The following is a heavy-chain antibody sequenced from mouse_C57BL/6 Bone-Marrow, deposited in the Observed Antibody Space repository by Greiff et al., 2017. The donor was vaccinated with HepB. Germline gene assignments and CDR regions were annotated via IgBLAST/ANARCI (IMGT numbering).Heavy chain of an antibody. Sequence: VQGVESGAELAKPWASVKLSCKASGYTFTSYWMHWVKQRPGQGLEWIGYINPSSGYTKYNQKFKDKATLTADKSSSTAYMQLSSLTYEDSAVYYCAILPHYFDYWGQGTTLTVSS. J-gene: IGHJ2*01. CDR1: GYTFTSYW. V-gene: IGHV1-7*01. D-gene: IGHD1-1*01. CDR2: INPSSGYT. CDR3: AILPHYFDY.